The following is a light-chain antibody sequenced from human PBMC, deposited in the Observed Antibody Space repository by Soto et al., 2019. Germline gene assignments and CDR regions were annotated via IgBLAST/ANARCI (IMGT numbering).Light chain of an antibody. Sequence: DIQMTQSPSTLSASVGDRVTITCRASQSISNWLAWYQQKPGKAPKLLIYKASTLESGVPSRFSGSGSGTEFSLTISSLQPDDFATYYCQQSNRYSLTFGGGTKVDIK. CDR1: QSISNW. CDR2: KAS. V-gene: IGKV1-5*03. CDR3: QQSNRYSLT. J-gene: IGKJ4*01.